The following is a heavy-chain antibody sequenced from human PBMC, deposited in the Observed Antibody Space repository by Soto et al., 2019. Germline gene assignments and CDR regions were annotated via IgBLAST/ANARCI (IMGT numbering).Heavy chain of an antibody. CDR2: IIPILGIA. V-gene: IGHV1-69*02. J-gene: IGHJ1*01. CDR3: ARAATRYYDSSGYYFEH. CDR1: GGTFSSYT. Sequence: SGKVSCKASGGTFSSYTISWVRQAPGQGLEWMGRIIPILGIANYAQKFQGRVTITADKSTSTAYMELSSLRSEDTAVYYCARAATRYYDSSGYYFEHWGQGTLVTVSS. D-gene: IGHD3-22*01.